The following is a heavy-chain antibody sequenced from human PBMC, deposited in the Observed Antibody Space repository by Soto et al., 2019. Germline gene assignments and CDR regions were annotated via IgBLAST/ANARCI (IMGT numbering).Heavy chain of an antibody. CDR1: GGSISSSSYY. D-gene: IGHD3-10*01. CDR2: IYYSGST. V-gene: IGHV4-39*01. Sequence: PSETLSLTCTVSGGSISSSSYYWGWIRQPPGKGLEWIGSIYYSGSTYYNPSLKSRVTISVDTSKNQFSLKLSSVTAADTAVYYCSLTYGSGRNWFDPWGQGTLVTVFS. CDR3: SLTYGSGRNWFDP. J-gene: IGHJ5*02.